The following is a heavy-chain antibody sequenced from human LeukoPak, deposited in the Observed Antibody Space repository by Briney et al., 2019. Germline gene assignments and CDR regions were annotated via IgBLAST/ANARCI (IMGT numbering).Heavy chain of an antibody. V-gene: IGHV4-4*07. CDR2: IYTSGST. D-gene: IGHD3-3*01. J-gene: IGHJ6*02. Sequence: SETLSLTCTVSGGSISSYYWSWIRQPAGQGLEWIGRIYTSGSTNYNPSLKSRVTMSVDTSKNQFSLKLSSVTAADTAVYYCARFFLLHYYYGMDVWGQGTTVTVSS. CDR3: ARFFLLHYYYGMDV. CDR1: GGSISSYY.